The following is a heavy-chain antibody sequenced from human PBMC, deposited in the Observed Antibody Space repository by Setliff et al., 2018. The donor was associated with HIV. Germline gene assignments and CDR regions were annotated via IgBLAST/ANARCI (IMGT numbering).Heavy chain of an antibody. CDR3: AGGTTRGVVTPWAAFDI. CDR1: GGTFSSYA. J-gene: IGHJ3*02. Sequence: SVKVSCKASGGTFSSYAITWVRQAPGQGLEWMGRIIPISGAANYALKFQGKVTITADKSTSTAYMEVRSLRSEDTAVYYCAGGTTRGVVTPWAAFDIWGQGTMVTVSS. V-gene: IGHV1-69*06. CDR2: IIPISGAA. D-gene: IGHD2-21*02.